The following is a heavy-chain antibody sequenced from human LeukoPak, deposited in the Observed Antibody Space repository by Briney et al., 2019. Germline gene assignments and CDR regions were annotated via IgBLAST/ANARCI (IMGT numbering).Heavy chain of an antibody. CDR2: IKQDGSEK. CDR3: ARTLGYCSSTSCFGYYFDY. CDR1: GFTFSGYW. Sequence: GGSLRLSCAASGFTFSGYWMSWVRQAPGKGLEWVANIKQDGSEKYYVDSVKGRFTIYRDNAKNSLYLQMNSLRVEDTAVYYCARTLGYCSSTSCFGYYFDYWGQGTLVTVSS. J-gene: IGHJ4*02. V-gene: IGHV3-7*01. D-gene: IGHD2-2*01.